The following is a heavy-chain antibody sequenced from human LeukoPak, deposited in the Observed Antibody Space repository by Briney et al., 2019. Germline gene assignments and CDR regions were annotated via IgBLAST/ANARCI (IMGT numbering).Heavy chain of an antibody. J-gene: IGHJ5*02. Sequence: SETLSLTCTVSGGSISSSSYYWGWIRQPPGKGLEWIGSIYYSGSTYYNPSLKSRVTISVDTSKNQFSLKLSSVTAADTAVYYCARAGYYDNSLPALNWFDPWGQGTLVTVSS. CDR3: ARAGYYDNSLPALNWFDP. D-gene: IGHD3-22*01. CDR1: GGSISSSSYY. CDR2: IYYSGST. V-gene: IGHV4-39*01.